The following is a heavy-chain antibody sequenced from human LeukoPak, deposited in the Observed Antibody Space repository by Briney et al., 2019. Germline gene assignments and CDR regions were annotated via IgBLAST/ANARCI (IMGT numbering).Heavy chain of an antibody. J-gene: IGHJ4*02. Sequence: SVKVSCKASGGTFSSYAISWVRQAPGQGLEWMGRIIPILGIANYAQKFQGRVTITADKSTSTAYMELSSLRSEDTAVYYCARADYHDSSGYRYWGQGTLVTVSS. CDR1: GGTFSSYA. CDR3: ARADYHDSSGYRY. V-gene: IGHV1-69*04. CDR2: IIPILGIA. D-gene: IGHD3-22*01.